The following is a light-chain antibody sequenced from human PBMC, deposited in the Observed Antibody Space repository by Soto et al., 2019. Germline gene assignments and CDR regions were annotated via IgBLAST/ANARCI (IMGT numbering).Light chain of an antibody. Sequence: QSVLTQPPSASGTPGQRVTISCSGGSSNIGSNTVNWYQQLPGTAPKVLIYTDNERPSGVPDRFSGSKSGTSASLAINGRQSGDEADDYCGAWDESLNGYVFGTGTKVTVL. J-gene: IGLJ1*01. CDR1: SSNIGSNT. CDR2: TDN. V-gene: IGLV1-44*01. CDR3: GAWDESLNGYV.